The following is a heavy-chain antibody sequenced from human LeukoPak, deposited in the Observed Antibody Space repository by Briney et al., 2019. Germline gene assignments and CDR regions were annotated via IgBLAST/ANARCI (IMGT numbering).Heavy chain of an antibody. J-gene: IGHJ5*02. CDR2: IYYSGST. Sequence: SETLSLTCTVSGGSISSYYWSWIRQPPWKGLEWIGSIYYSGSTNYNPSLKSRVTISVDTSKNQFSLKLSSVTAADTAVYYCARRRAIAARQNWFDPWGQGTLVTVSS. V-gene: IGHV4-59*12. CDR3: ARRRAIAARQNWFDP. D-gene: IGHD6-6*01. CDR1: GGSISSYY.